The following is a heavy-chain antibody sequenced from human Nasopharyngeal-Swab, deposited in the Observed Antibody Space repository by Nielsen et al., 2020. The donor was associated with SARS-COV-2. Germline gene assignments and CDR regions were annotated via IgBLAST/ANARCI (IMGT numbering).Heavy chain of an antibody. J-gene: IGHJ6*02. CDR3: ARDLTNSIAVAGNYYYGMDV. CDR1: GCTFTSYY. Sequence: ASVKVSCKASGCTFTSYYMHWVRQAPGQGLEWMGIINPSGGSTSYAQKFQGRVTMTRDTSTSTVYMELSSLRSEDTAVYYCARDLTNSIAVAGNYYYGMDVWGQGTTVTVSS. V-gene: IGHV1-46*01. D-gene: IGHD6-19*01. CDR2: INPSGGST.